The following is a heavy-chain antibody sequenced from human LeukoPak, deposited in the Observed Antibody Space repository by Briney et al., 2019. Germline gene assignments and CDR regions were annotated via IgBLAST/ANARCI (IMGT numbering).Heavy chain of an antibody. CDR1: GFSFSGQT. CDR3: AKGENPYSSSWNYYYGMDV. CDR2: ISYDGKNK. D-gene: IGHD6-13*01. V-gene: IGHV3-30*04. J-gene: IGHJ6*02. Sequence: GGSLRLSCAASGFSFSGQTMHWVRQAPGKGLEWVAFISYDGKNKYHADSMKGRFTISRDNSKNTLYLQMNSLRAEDTAVYYCAKGENPYSSSWNYYYGMDVWGQGTTVTVSS.